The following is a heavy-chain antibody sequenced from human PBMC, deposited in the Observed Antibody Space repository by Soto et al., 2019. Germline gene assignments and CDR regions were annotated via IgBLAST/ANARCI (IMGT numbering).Heavy chain of an antibody. D-gene: IGHD3-3*01. CDR2: INPSGGST. CDR1: GYTFTSYY. Sequence: QVQLVQSGAEVKKPGASVKVSCKASGYTFTSYYMHWVRQAPGQGLAWMGIINPSGGSTSYAQKFPGRVTMTRATSTSKVYMELSSLRSEDTAVYYCASTIFGVVSTNAFDIWGQGTMITVSS. J-gene: IGHJ3*02. V-gene: IGHV1-46*01. CDR3: ASTIFGVVSTNAFDI.